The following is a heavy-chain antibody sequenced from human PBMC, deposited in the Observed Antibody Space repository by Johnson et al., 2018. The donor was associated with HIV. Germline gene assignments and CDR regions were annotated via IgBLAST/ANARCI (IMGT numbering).Heavy chain of an antibody. J-gene: IGHJ3*02. CDR2: ISYDGSNK. D-gene: IGHD2-15*01. CDR3: ARGRITLYI. V-gene: IGHV3-30-3*01. Sequence: QVQLVESGGGVVQPGRSLRLSCAASGFTFSRYAMHWVRQAPGKGLEWVAVISYDGSNKYYADSVKGRFTISRDNSKNTLYLQMNSLRAEDTAVYYCARGRITLYIWGQGTMVTVSS. CDR1: GFTFSRYA.